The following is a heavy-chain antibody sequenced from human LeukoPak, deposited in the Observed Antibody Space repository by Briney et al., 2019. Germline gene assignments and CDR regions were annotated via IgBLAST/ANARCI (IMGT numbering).Heavy chain of an antibody. CDR3: ARDLSGYYEFDY. CDR1: GFTFSSYG. J-gene: IGHJ4*02. CDR2: IRYDGSNK. Sequence: PGGSLRLSCAASGFTFSSYGMHWVRQAPGKGLEWVAFIRYDGSNKYYADSVKGRFTISRDNAKNTLYLQMNSLRAEDTAVYYCARDLSGYYEFDYWGQGTLVTVSS. D-gene: IGHD3-22*01. V-gene: IGHV3-30*02.